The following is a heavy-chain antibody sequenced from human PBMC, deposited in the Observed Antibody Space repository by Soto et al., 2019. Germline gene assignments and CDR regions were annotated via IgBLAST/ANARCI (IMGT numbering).Heavy chain of an antibody. CDR2: IYYSGST. Sequence: QVQLQESGPGLVKPSQTLSLTCTVSGGSISSGGYYWSWIRQHLGKGLEWIGYIYYSGSTYYNPSLKSQVTISVDTSKNQFSLKLSSVTAADTAVYYCAASCVGCGGFNYYGMDVWGQGTTVTVSS. D-gene: IGHD2-21*01. CDR1: GGSISSGGYY. CDR3: AASCVGCGGFNYYGMDV. V-gene: IGHV4-31*01. J-gene: IGHJ6*02.